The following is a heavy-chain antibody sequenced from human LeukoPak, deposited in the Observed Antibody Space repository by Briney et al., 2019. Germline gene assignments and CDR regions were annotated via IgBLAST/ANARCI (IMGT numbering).Heavy chain of an antibody. D-gene: IGHD1-26*01. J-gene: IGHJ4*02. CDR1: GGSFSGYY. Sequence: SETLSLTCAVYGGSFSGYYWSWIRQPPGKGLEWIGEINHSGSTNYNPSLKSRVTISVDTSKNQFSLKLSSVTAADTAVYYCARRRRGSVGASDYWGQGTLVTVSS. CDR3: ARRRRGSVGASDY. CDR2: INHSGST. V-gene: IGHV4-34*01.